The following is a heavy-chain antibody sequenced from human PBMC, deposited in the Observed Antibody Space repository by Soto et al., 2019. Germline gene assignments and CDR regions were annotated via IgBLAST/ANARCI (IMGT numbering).Heavy chain of an antibody. CDR3: ARGKIVVVPAAPIKTYYYYGMDV. D-gene: IGHD2-2*01. CDR1: GGSFSGYY. J-gene: IGHJ6*02. Sequence: PSETLSLTCAVYGGSFSGYYCSWIRQPPGKGLEWIGEINHSGSTNYNPSLKSRVTISVDTSKNQFSLKLSSVTAADTAVYYCARGKIVVVPAAPIKTYYYYGMDVWGQGTTVTVSS. V-gene: IGHV4-34*01. CDR2: INHSGST.